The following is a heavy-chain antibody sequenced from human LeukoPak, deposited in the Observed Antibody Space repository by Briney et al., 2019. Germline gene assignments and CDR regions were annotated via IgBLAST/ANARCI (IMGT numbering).Heavy chain of an antibody. CDR1: GFRFSTYS. V-gene: IGHV3-23*01. Sequence: GGSLRLSCAASGFRFSTYSMNWVRQVPGKGLEWVSFVLGSGDSTDYADSVKGRFTISRDNSNNILYLQMNSLRVEDTAIYYCAKDVRPDGAHDLDYWGPGTLVTVSS. CDR3: AKDVRPDGAHDLDY. CDR2: VLGSGDST. D-gene: IGHD3-3*01. J-gene: IGHJ4*02.